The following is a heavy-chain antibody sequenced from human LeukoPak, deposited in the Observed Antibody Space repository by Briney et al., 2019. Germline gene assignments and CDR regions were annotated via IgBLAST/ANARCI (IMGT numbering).Heavy chain of an antibody. CDR3: ARRTTYSSSWYDWSERPNFDY. CDR1: GGSFSGYY. J-gene: IGHJ4*02. Sequence: SETLSLTCAVYGGSFSGYYWSWIRQPPGEGLEWIGEINHSGSTNYNPSLKSRVTISVDTSKNQFSLKLSSVTAADTAVYYCARRTTYSSSWYDWSERPNFDYWGQGTLVTVSS. V-gene: IGHV4-34*01. D-gene: IGHD6-13*01. CDR2: INHSGST.